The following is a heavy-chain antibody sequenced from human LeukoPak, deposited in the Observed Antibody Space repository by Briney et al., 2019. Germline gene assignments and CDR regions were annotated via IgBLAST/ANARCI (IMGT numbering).Heavy chain of an antibody. CDR1: GGSISSSSFY. J-gene: IGHJ4*02. CDR3: ARGRSWGIIDY. V-gene: IGHV4-39*07. Sequence: SETLSLTCTVSGGSISSSSFYWGWIRQPPGKGLEWIGSISYSGSTYYNPSLKSRVTISVDTSKNQFSLKLSSVTAADTAVYYCARGRSWGIIDYWGQGTLVTVSS. D-gene: IGHD3-10*01. CDR2: ISYSGST.